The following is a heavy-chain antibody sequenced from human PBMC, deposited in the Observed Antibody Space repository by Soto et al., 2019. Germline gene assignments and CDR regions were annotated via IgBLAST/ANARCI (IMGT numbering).Heavy chain of an antibody. D-gene: IGHD5-12*01. CDR3: ARSRGIVATINFDY. J-gene: IGHJ4*02. CDR1: GYTFTGYY. Sequence: GASVKVSCKASGYTFTGYYMHWVRQAPGQGLEWMGWINPNSGGTNYAQKFQGRVTMTRDTSISTAYMELSRLRSDDTAVYYCARSRGIVATINFDYWGQGTLVTVSS. V-gene: IGHV1-2*02. CDR2: INPNSGGT.